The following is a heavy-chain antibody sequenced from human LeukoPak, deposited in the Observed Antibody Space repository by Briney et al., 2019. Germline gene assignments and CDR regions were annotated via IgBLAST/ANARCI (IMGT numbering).Heavy chain of an antibody. Sequence: GGSLRLSCAASGFTFSGYWMTWVRQAPGEGLEWVANIKGDESKKYYVDSVKGRFTISRDNAKNSLYLQMNSLRAEDTAVYYCARDSNPRGGYDAFDFWGQGTLVTVSS. CDR2: IKGDESKK. CDR3: ARDSNPRGGYDAFDF. J-gene: IGHJ3*01. D-gene: IGHD3-10*01. V-gene: IGHV3-7*01. CDR1: GFTFSGYW.